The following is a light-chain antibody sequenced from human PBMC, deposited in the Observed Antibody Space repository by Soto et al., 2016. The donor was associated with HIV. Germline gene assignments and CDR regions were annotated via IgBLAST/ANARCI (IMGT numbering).Light chain of an antibody. V-gene: IGLV3-21*01. CDR2: GDS. J-gene: IGLJ2*01. CDR3: QVWDSDTDYVI. CDR1: NVENTR. Sequence: YVLSQSPSVSVAPGKTAKITCGGQNVENTRVHWYQQKAGQAPVLVVHGDSERPSGIPDRFSGSKSENTATLTINRVEAGDEADYYCQVWDSDTDYVIFGGGTKVTVL.